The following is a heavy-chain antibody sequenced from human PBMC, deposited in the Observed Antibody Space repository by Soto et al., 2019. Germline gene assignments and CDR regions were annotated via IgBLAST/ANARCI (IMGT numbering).Heavy chain of an antibody. CDR1: GFTFSKYA. J-gene: IGHJ2*01. D-gene: IGHD2-15*01. CDR2: ISANGGIT. Sequence: EVQLLESGGGLVKPGGSLRLSCAASGFTFSKYAMSWVRLAPGKGLEWVSSISANGGITDYADSVKGRFTISRDNSPNILALQMDSLTGDDTALYFCAKDKYTDSVRKVWFFDYWGRGTLVTVSS. CDR3: AKDKYTDSVRKVWFFDY. V-gene: IGHV3-23*01.